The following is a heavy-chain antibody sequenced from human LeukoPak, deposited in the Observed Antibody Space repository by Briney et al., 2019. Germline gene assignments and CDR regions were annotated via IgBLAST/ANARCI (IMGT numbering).Heavy chain of an antibody. J-gene: IGHJ6*03. D-gene: IGHD3-10*01. CDR2: TYYRSKWYN. CDR1: GDSVSSNSAA. CDR3: ARDRAFTMVRGNYYYYMDV. V-gene: IGHV6-1*01. Sequence: SQTLSLTCAISGDSVSSNSAAWNWIRQSPSRGLEWLGRTYYRSKWYNDYAVSVKSRITINPDTSKNQFSLQLNSVTPEDTAVYYCARDRAFTMVRGNYYYYMDVWGKGTTVTVSS.